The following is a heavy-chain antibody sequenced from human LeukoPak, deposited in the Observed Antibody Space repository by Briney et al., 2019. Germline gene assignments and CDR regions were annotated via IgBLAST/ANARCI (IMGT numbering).Heavy chain of an antibody. Sequence: ETLSLTCAVSGGSISSSNWWSWVRQAPGKGLELVANIKQDRSEKYYVDSVKGRFTISRDNAKNSLYLQMNSLRAEDTAVYYCARLREIPVFGVVTKSTSYFDYWGQGTLVTVSS. D-gene: IGHD3-3*01. CDR3: ARLREIPVFGVVTKSTSYFDY. J-gene: IGHJ4*02. CDR1: GGSISSSNW. CDR2: IKQDRSEK. V-gene: IGHV3-7*01.